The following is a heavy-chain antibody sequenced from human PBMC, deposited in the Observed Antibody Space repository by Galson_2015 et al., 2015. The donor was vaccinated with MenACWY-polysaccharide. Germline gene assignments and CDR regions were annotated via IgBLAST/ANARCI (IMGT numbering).Heavy chain of an antibody. D-gene: IGHD3-3*01. CDR1: GFTFSSYS. V-gene: IGHV3-48*01. Sequence: SLRLSCAASGFTFSSYSMNWVRQAPGKGLEWVSYISSSSSTIYYADSVKGRFTISRDNAKNSLYLQMNSLRAEDTAVYYCARSNPSHYYGMDVWGQGTLVTVSS. CDR2: ISSSSSTI. CDR3: ARSNPSHYYGMDV. J-gene: IGHJ6*02.